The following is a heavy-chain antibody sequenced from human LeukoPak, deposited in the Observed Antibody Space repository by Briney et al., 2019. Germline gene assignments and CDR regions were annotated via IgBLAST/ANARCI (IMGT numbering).Heavy chain of an antibody. J-gene: IGHJ3*02. CDR1: GGSISSYY. Sequence: PSETLSLTCTVSGGSISSYYWSWIRQPPGKGLEWIGYIYYSGSTNYNPSLKSRVTISVDTSKNQFSLKLSSVTAADTAVYYCARLPYGGNSEDAFDIWGQGTMVTVSS. D-gene: IGHD4-17*01. V-gene: IGHV4-59*08. CDR2: IYYSGST. CDR3: ARLPYGGNSEDAFDI.